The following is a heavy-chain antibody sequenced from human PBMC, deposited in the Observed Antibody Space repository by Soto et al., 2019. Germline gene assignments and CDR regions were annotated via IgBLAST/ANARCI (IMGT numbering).Heavy chain of an antibody. CDR2: VYYSGIT. V-gene: IGHV4-61*01. J-gene: IGHJ4*02. CDR3: AREDMSGTYYFDS. Sequence: XTLSLPCSVSGGSLSSQTHFWSWSRQAPGKGLEWIWYVYYSGITNSNPSLKGRVTISPDTSNNQIFLSLTSVTAADTSVYYCAREDMSGTYYFDSWGQGILVTGS. D-gene: IGHD1-26*01. CDR1: GGSLSSQTHF.